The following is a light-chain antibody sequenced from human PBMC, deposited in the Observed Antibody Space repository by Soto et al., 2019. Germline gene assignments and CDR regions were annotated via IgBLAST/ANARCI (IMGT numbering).Light chain of an antibody. CDR2: AAS. J-gene: IGKJ2*01. CDR1: QSISSY. V-gene: IGKV1-39*01. CDR3: QQSYSTPFT. Sequence: DIQMTQSPFSLSASVGDRVTITCRASQSISSYLNWYQQKPGKAPNLLIYAASSLQSGVPSRLSGSASGTDFTLTISSLHPEDFATYYCQQSYSTPFTFGQGTKVDIK.